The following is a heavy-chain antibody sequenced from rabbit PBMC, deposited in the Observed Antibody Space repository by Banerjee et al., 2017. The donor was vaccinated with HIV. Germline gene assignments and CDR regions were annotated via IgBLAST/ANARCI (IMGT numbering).Heavy chain of an antibody. J-gene: IGHJ2*01. V-gene: IGHV1S47*01. CDR2: IYPGFGIR. D-gene: IGHD6-1*01. Sequence: QEQLVESGGGLVQPGESLTLTCTASGFSLSSYGISWVRQAPGKGPEWIAYIYPGFGIRNYANSVKGRFTISSDNAQNTVFLQMTSLTASDTATYFCARGGHTYGAAGYTYRALDLWGPGTLVTVS. CDR3: ARGGHTYGAAGYTYRALDL. CDR1: GFSLSSYG.